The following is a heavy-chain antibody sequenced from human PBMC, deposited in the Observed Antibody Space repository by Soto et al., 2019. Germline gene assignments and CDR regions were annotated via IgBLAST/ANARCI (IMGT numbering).Heavy chain of an antibody. J-gene: IGHJ6*02. D-gene: IGHD3-3*01. CDR2: INPSGGST. V-gene: IGHV1-46*01. CDR3: ARSVGNSQLRFLEWLSYYYYYGMDV. CDR1: GYTFSSYG. Sequence: GASVKVSCKGSGYTFSSYGISWVRQAPGQGLEWMGIINPSGGSTSYAQKFQGRVTMTRDTSTSTVYMELSSLRSEDTAVYYCARSVGNSQLRFLEWLSYYYYYGMDVWGQGTTVTVSS.